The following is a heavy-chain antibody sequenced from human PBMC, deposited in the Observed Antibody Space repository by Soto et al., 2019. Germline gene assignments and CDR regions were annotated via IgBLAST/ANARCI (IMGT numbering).Heavy chain of an antibody. CDR2: ISYTGSTI. J-gene: IGHJ4*02. D-gene: IGHD3-22*01. CDR1: EFTFSNYE. V-gene: IGHV3-48*03. CDR3: ARGLRNYYDRSGLHY. Sequence: GGSLRLSCVASEFTFSNYEMNWVRQAPGKGLEWVSYISYTGSTIYYADSVRGRFTISRDNSKNSLYLQMNSLRAEDTAVYYCARGLRNYYDRSGLHYWGQGTLATVSS.